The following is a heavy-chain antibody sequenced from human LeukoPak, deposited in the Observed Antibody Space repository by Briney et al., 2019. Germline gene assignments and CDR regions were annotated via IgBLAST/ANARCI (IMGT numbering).Heavy chain of an antibody. CDR2: ISSSSSYI. CDR1: GFTFSSYS. V-gene: IGHV3-21*01. CDR3: ARDPHSSGTFDY. J-gene: IGHJ4*02. D-gene: IGHD3-22*01. Sequence: GGSLRLSCAASGFTFSSYSMNWVRQAPGKGLGWVSSISSSSSYIYYADSVKGRFTISRDNAKNSLYLQMNSLRAEDTAVYYCARDPHSSGTFDYWGQGTLVTVSS.